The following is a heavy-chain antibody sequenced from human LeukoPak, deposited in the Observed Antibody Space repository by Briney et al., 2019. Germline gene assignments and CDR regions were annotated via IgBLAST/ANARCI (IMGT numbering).Heavy chain of an antibody. D-gene: IGHD2-15*01. J-gene: IGHJ1*01. CDR3: AMLGYCSGGSCYQPAEYFQH. CDR2: IIPIFGTA. Sequence: SVKVSCKASRGTFSSYAISWVRQAPGQGLEWMGGIIPIFGTANYAQKFQGRVTITADESTSTAYMELSSLRSEDTAVYYCAMLGYCSGGSCYQPAEYFQHWGQGTLVTVSS. CDR1: RGTFSSYA. V-gene: IGHV1-69*13.